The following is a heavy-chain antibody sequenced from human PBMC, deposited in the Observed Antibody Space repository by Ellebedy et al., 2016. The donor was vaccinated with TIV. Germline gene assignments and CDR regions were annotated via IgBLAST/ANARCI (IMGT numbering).Heavy chain of an antibody. CDR1: GFSFSTHA. CDR2: ISYNGRQT. CDR3: AGRAYNWNDGSLFDY. J-gene: IGHJ4*02. V-gene: IGHV3-30*04. Sequence: GESLKISCAASGFSFSTHAMHWVRQAPGKGLDWVAVISYNGRQTFYGDSVKGRFTISRDDSKNTLYLQMNSLRAEDTALYYCAGRAYNWNDGSLFDYWGQGTLVTVSS. D-gene: IGHD1-1*01.